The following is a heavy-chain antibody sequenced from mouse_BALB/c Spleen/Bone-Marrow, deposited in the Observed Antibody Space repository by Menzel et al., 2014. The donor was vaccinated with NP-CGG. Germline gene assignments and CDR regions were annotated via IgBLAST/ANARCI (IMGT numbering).Heavy chain of an antibody. V-gene: IGHV1-12*01. D-gene: IGHD2-10*02. CDR2: IYPGNDDT. CDR1: GYTFTNYN. CDR3: ARGGYGNYLYYAMDY. Sequence: LQESGAELVKPGASVKMSCKASGYTFTNYNMHWVKQTPGQGLEWIGAIYPGNDDTSYNQKFKGKATLTADKSSSTAYMQLSSLTSEDSAVYYCARGGYGNYLYYAMDYWGQGTSVTVSS. J-gene: IGHJ4*01.